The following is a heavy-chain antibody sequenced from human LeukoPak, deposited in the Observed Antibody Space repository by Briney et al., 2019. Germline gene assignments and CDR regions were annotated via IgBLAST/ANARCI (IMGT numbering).Heavy chain of an antibody. CDR2: INPSGGST. V-gene: IGHV1-46*01. Sequence: ASVKVSCKASGYTFTSYYMHWVRQAPGQGLEWMGIINPSGGSTSYAQKFQGRVTMTRDTSTSTVYMELSSLRSEDTAVYYCARGIPTDYTTYYDFWSSYNYYYYGMDVWGQGTTVTVSS. CDR1: GYTFTSYY. J-gene: IGHJ6*02. CDR3: ARGIPTDYTTYYDFWSSYNYYYYGMDV. D-gene: IGHD3-3*01.